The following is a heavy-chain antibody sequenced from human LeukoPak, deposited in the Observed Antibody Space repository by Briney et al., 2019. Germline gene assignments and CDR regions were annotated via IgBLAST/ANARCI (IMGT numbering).Heavy chain of an antibody. CDR1: GFTFSNYA. V-gene: IGHV3-23*01. CDR3: AKDGPDSGSYYRGPGCDY. D-gene: IGHD1-26*01. J-gene: IGHJ4*02. Sequence: GGSLRLSCAASGFTFSNYAMTWVRQAPGKGLEWVSAISGSGGSTYYADSVKGRFTISRDNSKNTLYLQMNSLRAEDTAVYYCAKDGPDSGSYYRGPGCDYWGQGTLVTVSS. CDR2: ISGSGGST.